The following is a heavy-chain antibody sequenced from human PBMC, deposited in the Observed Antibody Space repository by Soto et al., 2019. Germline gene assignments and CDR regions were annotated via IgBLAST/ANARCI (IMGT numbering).Heavy chain of an antibody. Sequence: QVQLVESGGGVVQPGRSLRLSCAASGFTFSSYAMHWVRQAPGKGLEWVAVISYDGSNKYYEDSVKGRFTISRDNSKNTLYMQMNSLRAEDTAVYYCARVETYWESANWYFDLWGRGTPVTVSS. D-gene: IGHD1-26*01. J-gene: IGHJ2*01. CDR2: ISYDGSNK. CDR1: GFTFSSYA. V-gene: IGHV3-30-3*01. CDR3: ARVETYWESANWYFDL.